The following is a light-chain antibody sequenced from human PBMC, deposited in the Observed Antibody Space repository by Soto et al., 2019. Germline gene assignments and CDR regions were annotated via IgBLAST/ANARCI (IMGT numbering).Light chain of an antibody. J-gene: IGLJ3*02. V-gene: IGLV2-11*01. CDR1: SSDIGGYNY. Sequence: QSSLTQPRSVSGSPGQSVTISCTGTSSDIGGYNYVSWYQQHPGKAPKLMIYDVSKRPSGVPDRFSGSKSGNTASLTISGLQAEDVADYYCCSYAGSYTCWVFGGGTKLTGL. CDR3: CSYAGSYTCWV. CDR2: DVS.